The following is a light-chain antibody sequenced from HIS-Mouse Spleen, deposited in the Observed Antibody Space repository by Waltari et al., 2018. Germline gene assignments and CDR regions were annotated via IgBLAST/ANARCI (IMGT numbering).Light chain of an antibody. Sequence: QSALTQPASVSGSPAQSITISCTGTIRDVGSYNLVSWYQQPPGKAPKLMIYEGSKRPSGVSNRFSGSKSGNTASLTISGLQAEDEADYYCCSYAGSSTFGVFGGGTKLTVL. CDR2: EGS. CDR3: CSYAGSSTFGV. V-gene: IGLV2-23*03. J-gene: IGLJ2*01. CDR1: IRDVGSYNL.